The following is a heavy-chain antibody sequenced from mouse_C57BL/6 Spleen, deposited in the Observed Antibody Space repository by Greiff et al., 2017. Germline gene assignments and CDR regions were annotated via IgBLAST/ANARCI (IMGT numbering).Heavy chain of an antibody. V-gene: IGHV5-4*01. Sequence: EVQLVESGGGLVKPGGSLKLSCAASGFTFSSYAMSWVRQTPEKRLEWVATISDGGSYTYYPDNVKGRFTISRDNAKNNLYLQMSHLKSEDTAMYYCARDGYYEDGYYAMDYWGQGTSVTVSS. D-gene: IGHD2-3*01. CDR1: GFTFSSYA. CDR3: ARDGYYEDGYYAMDY. CDR2: ISDGGSYT. J-gene: IGHJ4*01.